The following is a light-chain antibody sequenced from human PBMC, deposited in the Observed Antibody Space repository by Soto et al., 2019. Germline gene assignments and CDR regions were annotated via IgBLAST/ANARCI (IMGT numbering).Light chain of an antibody. CDR2: DAY. CDR3: QQRHMWPIT. J-gene: IGKJ5*01. CDR1: QSFRGL. V-gene: IGKV3-11*01. Sequence: EIVLTQSAVTLSLPPGERATLSCRASQSFRGLLAWYQQKPGQAPRLLIYDAYNRATGIPPRFSGSGSGTDFTLTISSLEPEDSAVYYCQQRHMWPITFGQGTRLEIK.